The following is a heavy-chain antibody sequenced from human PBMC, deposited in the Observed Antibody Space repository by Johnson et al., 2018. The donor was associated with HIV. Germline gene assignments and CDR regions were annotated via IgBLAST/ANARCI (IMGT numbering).Heavy chain of an antibody. V-gene: IGHV3-30-3*01. CDR1: GFTFSRYA. CDR3: AKGRAGSSYDALDA. D-gene: IGHD6-6*01. CDR2: ISFDGSNK. Sequence: QVQLVESGGGVVQPGRSLRLSCAASGFTFSRYAMHWVRQAPGKGLEWVAVISFDGSNKYYADSVKGRFTISRDNSKNTLSLQMNSLRAEETAVYYCAKGRAGSSYDALDAWGQGTMVTVSS. J-gene: IGHJ3*01.